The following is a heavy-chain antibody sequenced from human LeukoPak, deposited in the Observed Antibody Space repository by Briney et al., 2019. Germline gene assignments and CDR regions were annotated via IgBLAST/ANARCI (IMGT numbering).Heavy chain of an antibody. J-gene: IGHJ6*02. CDR3: ARTMVREYYHGLDV. Sequence: ASVKVSCKASGYTFTSYGIRWVRPAPGQGLEWMGWISAYNGNTNNAQKLQGRVTMTTDTSTSTAYMELRSLRSDDTAVYYCARTMVREYYHGLDVWGQGTTVTVSS. CDR2: ISAYNGNT. D-gene: IGHD3-10*01. V-gene: IGHV1-18*01. CDR1: GYTFTSYG.